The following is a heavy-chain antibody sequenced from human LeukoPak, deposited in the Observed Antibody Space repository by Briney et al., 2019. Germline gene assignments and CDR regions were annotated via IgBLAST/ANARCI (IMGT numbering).Heavy chain of an antibody. Sequence: SVKVSCKASGGTFSSYAVSWVRQAPGQGLEWMGGIIPIFGTANYAQKFQGRVTITTDESTSTAYMELSSLRSDDTAVYYCARDGYYYDSSGYYSFPDYWGQGTLVTVSS. J-gene: IGHJ4*02. V-gene: IGHV1-69*05. CDR3: ARDGYYYDSSGYYSFPDY. CDR2: IIPIFGTA. CDR1: GGTFSSYA. D-gene: IGHD3-22*01.